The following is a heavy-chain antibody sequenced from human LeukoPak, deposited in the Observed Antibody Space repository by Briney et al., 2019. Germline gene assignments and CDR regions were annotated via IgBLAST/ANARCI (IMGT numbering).Heavy chain of an antibody. CDR2: INANRGAT. J-gene: IGHJ5*01. Sequence: GESLKISCSASGFAFSVYAMSWLRQPPGKGLEWVSTINANRGATSYAASVRGRFTISRDNSKNTLYLQLNTLRADDTATYYCAKPISGGLAVTADWFHPWGQGTLVVVSS. D-gene: IGHD6-19*01. CDR1: GFAFSVYA. CDR3: AKPISGGLAVTADWFHP. V-gene: IGHV3-23*01.